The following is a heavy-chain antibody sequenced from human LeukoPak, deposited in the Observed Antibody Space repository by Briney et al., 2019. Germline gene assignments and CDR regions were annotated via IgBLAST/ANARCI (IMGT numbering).Heavy chain of an antibody. CDR3: ARVYSYDAFDI. CDR2: IYHSGST. J-gene: IGHJ3*02. V-gene: IGHV4-38-2*01. Sequence: SETLSLTCAVSGYSISSGYYWGWIRQPPGKGPEWIGSIYHSGSTYYNPSLKSRVTISVDTSKNQFSLKLSSVTAADTAVYYCARVYSYDAFDIWGKGTMVTVSS. CDR1: GYSISSGYY. D-gene: IGHD5-18*01.